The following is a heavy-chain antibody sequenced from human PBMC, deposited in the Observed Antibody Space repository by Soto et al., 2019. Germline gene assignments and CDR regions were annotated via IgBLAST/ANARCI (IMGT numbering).Heavy chain of an antibody. Sequence: GGSLRLSCAASGFTFSSYSMNWVRQAPGKGLEWVPYISSSSSTIYYADSVKGRFTISRDNAKNSLYLQMNSLRDEDTAVYYCARDIRDYDILTGRGYFQHWGQGTLVTVSS. V-gene: IGHV3-48*02. J-gene: IGHJ1*01. CDR2: ISSSSSTI. CDR1: GFTFSSYS. D-gene: IGHD3-9*01. CDR3: ARDIRDYDILTGRGYFQH.